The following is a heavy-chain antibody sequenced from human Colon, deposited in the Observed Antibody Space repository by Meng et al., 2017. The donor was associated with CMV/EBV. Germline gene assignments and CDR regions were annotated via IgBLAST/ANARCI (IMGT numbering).Heavy chain of an antibody. CDR3: VRENGPDASRGNRFDP. V-gene: IGHV3-74*01. D-gene: IGHD1-14*01. J-gene: IGHJ5*02. CDR2: INHDGSYI. Sequence: GESLKISCAASGFAFSAYWMHWARQAPGKGLVWVSRINHDGSYIIYADSVKGRFTISRDNAKNTLYLQMDTLRAEDPAVYYCVRENGPDASRGNRFDPWGQGTLVTVSS. CDR1: GFAFSAYW.